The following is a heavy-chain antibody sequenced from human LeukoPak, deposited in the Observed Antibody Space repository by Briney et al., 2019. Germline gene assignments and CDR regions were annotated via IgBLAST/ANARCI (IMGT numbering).Heavy chain of an antibody. J-gene: IGHJ4*02. D-gene: IGHD3-10*01. CDR1: GGSISGSSYF. CDR2: IYYSGNT. Sequence: PSETLSLTCAVSGGSISGSSYFWGWIRQPPGKGLEWIRSIYYSGNTYYNPSLKSRVTISVDTSKNQFSLKLSSVTAADTAVYYCATLKEGIDYWGQGTLVTVSS. CDR3: ATLKEGIDY. V-gene: IGHV4-39*01.